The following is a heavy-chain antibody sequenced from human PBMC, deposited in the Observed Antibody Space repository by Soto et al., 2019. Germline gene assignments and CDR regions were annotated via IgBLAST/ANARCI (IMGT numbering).Heavy chain of an antibody. V-gene: IGHV4-4*07. CDR3: ARDDYKDGGNNWFDP. D-gene: IGHD3-16*01. CDR2: MYTKGRT. J-gene: IGHJ5*02. CDR1: GGSITNYY. Sequence: QVQLQQSGPGLVKASETLSLTCTVSGGSITNYYWSWIRQPAGKGLEWSGRMYTKGRTNYNLSFKSRVPMSVVTSKNQFSLKLNAVTAADTAVYYCARDDYKDGGNNWFDPWGQGTLVTVSS.